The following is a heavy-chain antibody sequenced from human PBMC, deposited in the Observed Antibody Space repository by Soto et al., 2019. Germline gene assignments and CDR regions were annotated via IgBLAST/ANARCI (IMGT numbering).Heavy chain of an antibody. V-gene: IGHV1-18*01. D-gene: IGHD2-21*02. Sequence: QVPLVQSGAEVKKPGASVKVSCKASGYTFTSYGISWVRQAPGQGLEWMGWISAYNGNTNYAQKLQGRVTMTTDTSTGTAYMELRSRRSDDTAVYYCARSPLAYCGRDCYSRWFDPWGQGTLVTVSS. CDR3: ARSPLAYCGRDCYSRWFDP. CDR2: ISAYNGNT. J-gene: IGHJ5*02. CDR1: GYTFTSYG.